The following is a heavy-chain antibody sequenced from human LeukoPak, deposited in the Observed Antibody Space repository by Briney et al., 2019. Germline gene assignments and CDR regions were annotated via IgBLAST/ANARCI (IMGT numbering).Heavy chain of an antibody. D-gene: IGHD2-2*01. CDR2: IKQDGTEK. V-gene: IGHV3-7*01. CDR1: GFTFSSCW. Sequence: GGSLRLSCAASGFTFSSCWMNWVRQAPGKGLEWVANIKQDGTEKYFVDSVKGRFTISRDNAKNSLYLQMNSLRAEDTAVYYCARYCSSTSCYAGARQWTAIDYWGQGTLVTVSS. CDR3: ARYCSSTSCYAGARQWTAIDY. J-gene: IGHJ4*02.